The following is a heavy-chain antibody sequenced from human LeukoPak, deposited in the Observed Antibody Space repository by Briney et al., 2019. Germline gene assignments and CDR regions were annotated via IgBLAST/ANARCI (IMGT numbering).Heavy chain of an antibody. D-gene: IGHD5-18*01. CDR2: IYYSGST. J-gene: IGHJ4*02. CDR1: GGSISSSSYY. CDR3: ARMRGYSYGYLYFDY. Sequence: PSETLSLTCTVSGGSISSSSYYWGWIRQPPGKGLEWIGSIYYSGSTNYNPSLKSRVTISVDKSKNQFSLKLSSVTAADTAVYYCARMRGYSYGYLYFDYWGQGTLVTVSS. V-gene: IGHV4-39*07.